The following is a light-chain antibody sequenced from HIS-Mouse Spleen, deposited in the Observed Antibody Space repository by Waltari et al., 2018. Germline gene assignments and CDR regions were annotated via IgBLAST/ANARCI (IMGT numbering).Light chain of an antibody. CDR2: GAS. CDR1: PGVSSN. CDR3: QQYNNWRWT. V-gene: IGKV3-15*01. J-gene: IGKJ1*01. Sequence: EIVMTQSPATLSVSPGDRATLSCRASPGVSSNLAWYQQKPGQDPRLLIYGASTRATGIPARFSGSGSGTEFTLTISSLQSEDFAVYYCQQYNNWRWTFGQGTKVEIK.